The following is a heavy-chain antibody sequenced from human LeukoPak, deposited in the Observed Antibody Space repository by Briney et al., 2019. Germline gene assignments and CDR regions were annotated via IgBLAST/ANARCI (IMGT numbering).Heavy chain of an antibody. V-gene: IGHV3-7*01. Sequence: GGSLRLSCAASGFTFSNYWMNWLRQAPGKGLEWVANIKQDGSEKYYVDSVKGRVTLSRDNAKNSLYLQMNSLRAEDAGVYYCAKEGAYPIITYDSWGQGTGVTVSS. CDR1: GFTFSNYW. CDR3: AKEGAYPIITYDS. J-gene: IGHJ5*01. CDR2: IKQDGSEK. D-gene: IGHD1-14*01.